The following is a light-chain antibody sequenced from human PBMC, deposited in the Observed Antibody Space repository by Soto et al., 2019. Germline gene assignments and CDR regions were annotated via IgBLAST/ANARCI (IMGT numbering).Light chain of an antibody. CDR3: QQLKADPST. Sequence: IQLTQSHSALASSVGARVTIIXRVSHGSTIYLCWYQQKQGXAPKXXXDGXSTLQTGFPSRCSGSGSATHFTRTSSSLHPEDCATDYCQQLKADPSTFGGGTKVDIK. V-gene: IGKV1-9*01. CDR2: GXS. CDR1: HGSTIY. J-gene: IGKJ4*01.